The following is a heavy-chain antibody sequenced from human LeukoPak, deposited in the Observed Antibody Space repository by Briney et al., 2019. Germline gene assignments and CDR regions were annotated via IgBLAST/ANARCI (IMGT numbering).Heavy chain of an antibody. Sequence: ASVKVSCKASGYTFTNYGITWVRQAPGQGLEWMGWISGYQGSTKYAQNFQGRVTMTIDTSTSTAYMDLRSLRSDDTAIYFCARSDLGTITAGPFNRWGQGTLVAVSS. CDR2: ISGYQGST. V-gene: IGHV1-18*01. J-gene: IGHJ4*02. D-gene: IGHD5-24*01. CDR3: ARSDLGTITAGPFNR. CDR1: GYTFTNYG.